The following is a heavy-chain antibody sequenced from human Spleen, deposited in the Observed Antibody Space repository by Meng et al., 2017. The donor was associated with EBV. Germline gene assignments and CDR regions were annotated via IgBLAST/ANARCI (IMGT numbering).Heavy chain of an antibody. CDR1: GYTFTGYY. CDR2: VNPDSGAT. J-gene: IGHJ5*01. Sequence: VRLAQSGAEGQKPGASVKVSCKASGYTFTGYYMHWVRQAPGQGLEWMGRVNPDSGATNYAQKFQGRVTMTRDTSISTAYMELSRLRSDDTAVYYCAREGYSSSWFVYWGQGTLVTVSS. D-gene: IGHD6-13*01. CDR3: AREGYSSSWFVY. V-gene: IGHV1-2*06.